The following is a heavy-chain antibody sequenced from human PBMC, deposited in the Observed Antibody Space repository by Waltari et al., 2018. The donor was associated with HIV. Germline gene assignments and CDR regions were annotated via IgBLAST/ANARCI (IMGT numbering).Heavy chain of an antibody. CDR2: IYSGGST. Sequence: EVQLVESGGVLVQPVGSLRLPCAASGFTVSSNYMSWVRQAPGKGLEWVSVIYSGGSTYSADSVKGRFTISRDNSKNTLYLQMNSLRAEDTAVYYCASIAYCGGDCYPRGMDVWGQGTTVTVSS. V-gene: IGHV3-66*01. D-gene: IGHD2-21*02. CDR1: GFTVSSNY. J-gene: IGHJ6*02. CDR3: ASIAYCGGDCYPRGMDV.